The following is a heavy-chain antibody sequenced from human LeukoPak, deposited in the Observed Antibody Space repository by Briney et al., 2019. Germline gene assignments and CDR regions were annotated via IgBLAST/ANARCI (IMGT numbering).Heavy chain of an antibody. V-gene: IGHV4-39*01. CDR1: DDSITSYY. Sequence: PSETLSLTCNVSDDSITSYYWGWARQPPGKGLEYIGTVHYSGTTYLNPSLRSRLTMSVDTSKNQVSPKLNSVTAADTSLYYCVRAVDNSIDLWGQGFLVTVSP. CDR2: VHYSGTT. CDR3: VRAVDNSIDL. D-gene: IGHD2/OR15-2a*01. J-gene: IGHJ5*02.